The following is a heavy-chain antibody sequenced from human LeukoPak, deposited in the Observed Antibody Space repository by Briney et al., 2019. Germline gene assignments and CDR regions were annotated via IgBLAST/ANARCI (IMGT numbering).Heavy chain of an antibody. CDR3: AREVSARDGSLGRPFDY. CDR1: GGSTTDYF. V-gene: IGHV4-4*07. J-gene: IGHJ4*02. Sequence: SETLSLTCTVSGGSTTDYFWSWIRQPAGKGLEWIGRIYSSGSTNYNASLKSRVTMSVDTSKNQFSLKLSSVTAADTAAYYCAREVSARDGSLGRPFDYWGQGTLVTVSS. D-gene: IGHD3-10*01. CDR2: IYSSGST.